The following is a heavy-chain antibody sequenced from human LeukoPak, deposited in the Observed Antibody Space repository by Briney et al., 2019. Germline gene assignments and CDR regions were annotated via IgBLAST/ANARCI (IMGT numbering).Heavy chain of an antibody. V-gene: IGHV1-2*02. CDR1: GYTFTGYY. Sequence: GASVKVSCKASGYTFTGYYMHWVRQAPGQGLEWMGWINPNSGGTNYAQKFQGRVTMTRDTSISTAYRELSRLRSDDTAVYYCARGPSMVRERSWSDPWGQGTLVTVSS. CDR3: ARGPSMVRERSWSDP. J-gene: IGHJ5*02. CDR2: INPNSGGT. D-gene: IGHD3-10*01.